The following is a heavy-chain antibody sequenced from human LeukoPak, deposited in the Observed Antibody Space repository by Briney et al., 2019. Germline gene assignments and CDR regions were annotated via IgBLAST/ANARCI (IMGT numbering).Heavy chain of an antibody. CDR1: SGSFSGYY. D-gene: IGHD2-2*01. CDR2: IKHSGTT. J-gene: IGHJ4*02. V-gene: IGHV4-34*01. CDR3: ARRHQKGSSDSCYDF. Sequence: PSETLSLTCAVYSGSFSGYYWSWIRQPPGKGLEWIGEIKHSGTTNYNVSLKSRVTMSVETSKNQFSLKLSSVTAADTAVYYCARRHQKGSSDSCYDFWGRGTLVTVSS.